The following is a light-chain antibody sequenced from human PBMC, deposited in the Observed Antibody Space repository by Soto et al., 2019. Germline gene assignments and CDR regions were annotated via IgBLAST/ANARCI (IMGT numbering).Light chain of an antibody. CDR1: QIVGSD. J-gene: IGKJ2*01. V-gene: IGKV3-15*01. CDR3: QHYNNWPPYT. Sequence: EIVMTQSPATLSVSPGEGATLSCRASQIVGSDLAWYQQKPGQPPRLLIYGASTRATGIPARFSGGGSGTDFTLTISSLQSEAFALYYCQHYNNWPPYTFGQGNRRELK. CDR2: GAS.